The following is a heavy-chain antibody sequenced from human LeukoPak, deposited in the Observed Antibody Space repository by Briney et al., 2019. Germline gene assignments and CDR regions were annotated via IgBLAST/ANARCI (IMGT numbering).Heavy chain of an antibody. CDR2: IWYDGSNK. Sequence: GRSLRLSCAASGFTFSIYGMHWVRQAPGKGLEWVAVIWYDGSNKYYADSVKGRFTISRDNSKNTLYLQMNSLRAEDTAVYYCARDLGPLGYCSGGSCPLDYWGQGTLVTVSS. D-gene: IGHD2-15*01. J-gene: IGHJ4*02. CDR3: ARDLGPLGYCSGGSCPLDY. V-gene: IGHV3-33*01. CDR1: GFTFSIYG.